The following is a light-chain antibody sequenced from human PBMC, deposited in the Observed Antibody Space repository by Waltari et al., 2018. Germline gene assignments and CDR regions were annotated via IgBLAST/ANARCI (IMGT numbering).Light chain of an antibody. CDR2: DVS. Sequence: QSALTQPASVSGSPGQSITISCTGTSSDVGGYNYVSWYQQHPGTAPKLMIDDVSNRPSGVSDRFSGSKSGTTASLTISGLQAEDEADYYCSSYASTSPYVFGTGTKVTVL. CDR1: SSDVGGYNY. V-gene: IGLV2-14*03. J-gene: IGLJ1*01. CDR3: SSYASTSPYV.